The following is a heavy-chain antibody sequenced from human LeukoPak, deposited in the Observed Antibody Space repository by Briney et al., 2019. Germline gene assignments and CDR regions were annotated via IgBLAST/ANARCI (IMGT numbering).Heavy chain of an antibody. Sequence: SETLSLTCAVYGGPYSGYYWSWIRKSPGKGLEWIGEINHSGSTNYNPSLKSRVTISVDTSKNQFALKLSSVTAADTAVYYCARGRASYDFWSGDLFDYWGQGTLVTVSS. V-gene: IGHV4-34*01. D-gene: IGHD3-3*01. CDR1: GGPYSGYY. J-gene: IGHJ4*02. CDR2: INHSGST. CDR3: ARGRASYDFWSGDLFDY.